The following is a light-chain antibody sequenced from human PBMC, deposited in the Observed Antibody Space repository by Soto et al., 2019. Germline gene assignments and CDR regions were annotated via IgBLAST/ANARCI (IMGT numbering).Light chain of an antibody. V-gene: IGLV2-14*01. CDR3: SSYTSSSTLL. J-gene: IGLJ2*01. Sequence: QSVLTQPASVSGSPGQSITISCTGTCSDVGGYNYVSWYQQHPGKAPKLMIYDVTNRPSGVSNRFSGSKSGNTASLTISGLQAEDEADYYCSSYTSSSTLLFGGGTKVTVL. CDR2: DVT. CDR1: CSDVGGYNY.